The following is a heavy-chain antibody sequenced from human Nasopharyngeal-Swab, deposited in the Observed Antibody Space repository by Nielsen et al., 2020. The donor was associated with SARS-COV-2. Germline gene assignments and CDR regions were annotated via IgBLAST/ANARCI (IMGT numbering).Heavy chain of an antibody. CDR3: ARNPVDYDYVWGGYRYRTFDY. J-gene: IGHJ4*02. D-gene: IGHD3-16*02. Sequence: SVKVSCKASGGTFSSYAISWVRQAPGQGLEWMGGIIPIFGTANYAQKFQGRVTITADKSTSTAYMELSSLRSEDTAVYYCARNPVDYDYVWGGYRYRTFDYWGQGTLVTVSS. V-gene: IGHV1-69*06. CDR1: GGTFSSYA. CDR2: IIPIFGTA.